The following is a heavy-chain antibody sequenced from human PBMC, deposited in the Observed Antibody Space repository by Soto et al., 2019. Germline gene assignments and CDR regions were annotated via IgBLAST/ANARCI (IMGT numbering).Heavy chain of an antibody. V-gene: IGHV5-51*01. CDR1: GYSFTSYW. J-gene: IGHJ6*02. D-gene: IGHD1-1*01. CDR2: IYPGDSDT. CDR3: ASVKAGNFYYGMDV. Sequence: GESLKISCKGSGYSFTSYWIGWVRQMPGKGLELMGIIYPGDSDTRYSPSFKGQVTISVDKSIRTAYLQWSDLKASDTAIYYCASVKAGNFYYGMDVWGQGTPVTVSS.